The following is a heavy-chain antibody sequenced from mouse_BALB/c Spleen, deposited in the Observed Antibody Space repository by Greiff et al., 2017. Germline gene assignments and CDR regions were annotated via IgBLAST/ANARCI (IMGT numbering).Heavy chain of an antibody. CDR3: ARGGRYGNYDAMDY. J-gene: IGHJ4*01. CDR1: GFNIKDYY. Sequence: VQLKQSGAELVRPGALVKLSCKASGFNIKDYYMHWVKQRPEQGLEWIGWIDPENGNTIYDPKFQGKASITADTSSNTAYLQLSSLTSEDTAVYYCARGGRYGNYDAMDYWGQGTSVTVSS. CDR2: IDPENGNT. V-gene: IGHV14-1*02. D-gene: IGHD2-10*02.